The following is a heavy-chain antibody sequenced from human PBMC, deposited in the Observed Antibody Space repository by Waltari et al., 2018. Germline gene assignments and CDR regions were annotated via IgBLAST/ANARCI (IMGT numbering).Heavy chain of an antibody. V-gene: IGHV4-59*08. D-gene: IGHD2-2*03. Sequence: QVQLQESGPGLVKPSETLSLTCTVSGGSISSYYWSWIRQPPGKGLEWIGYIYYSGSTNYNPSLKSRVTISVDTSKNQFSLKLSSVTAADTAVYYCARHALGIVVVPAGDDAFDIWGQGTMVTVSS. J-gene: IGHJ3*02. CDR2: IYYSGST. CDR3: ARHALGIVVVPAGDDAFDI. CDR1: GGSISSYY.